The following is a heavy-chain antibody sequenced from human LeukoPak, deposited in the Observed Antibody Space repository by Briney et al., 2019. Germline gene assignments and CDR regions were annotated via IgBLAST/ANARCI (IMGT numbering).Heavy chain of an antibody. CDR1: GYTFTSYG. V-gene: IGHV1-18*01. CDR3: ARDGRSTSWPLYYYYGMDV. Sequence: ASVKVSCKASGYTFTSYGISWVRQAPGQGLEWMGWISAYNGNTNYAQKLQGRVTMTTDTSTSTAYMELRSLRSDDTAVYYCARDGRSTSWPLYYYYGMDVWGQGTTVTVSS. CDR2: ISAYNGNT. D-gene: IGHD2-2*01. J-gene: IGHJ6*02.